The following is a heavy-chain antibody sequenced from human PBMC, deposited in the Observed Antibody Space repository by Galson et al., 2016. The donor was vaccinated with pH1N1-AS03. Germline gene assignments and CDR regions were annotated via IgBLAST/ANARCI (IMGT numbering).Heavy chain of an antibody. V-gene: IGHV3-33*06. J-gene: IGHJ4*02. D-gene: IGHD6-19*01. Sequence: SLRLSCAASEFIFSSHGIHWVRQAPGKGLEWVALIWNHGKSKYYADSVKGRFTISRDDSKNTVYLQMNSLRAEDTAVYYCAKDDYSSAWYGGISDYWGQGTLVTVSS. CDR3: AKDDYSSAWYGGISDY. CDR1: EFIFSSHG. CDR2: IWNHGKSK.